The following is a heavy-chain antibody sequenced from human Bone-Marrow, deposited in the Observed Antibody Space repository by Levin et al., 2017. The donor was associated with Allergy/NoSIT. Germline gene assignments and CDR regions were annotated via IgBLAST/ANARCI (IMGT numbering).Heavy chain of an antibody. Sequence: ASVKVSCKVSGYTLTELSMHWVRQAPGKGLEWMGGFDPEDGETIYAQKFQGRVTMTEDTSTDTAYMELSSLRSEDTAVYYCATMVVPAASKLYDYGMDVWGQGTTVTVSS. CDR3: ATMVVPAASKLYDYGMDV. D-gene: IGHD2-2*01. CDR2: FDPEDGET. J-gene: IGHJ6*02. CDR1: GYTLTELS. V-gene: IGHV1-24*01.